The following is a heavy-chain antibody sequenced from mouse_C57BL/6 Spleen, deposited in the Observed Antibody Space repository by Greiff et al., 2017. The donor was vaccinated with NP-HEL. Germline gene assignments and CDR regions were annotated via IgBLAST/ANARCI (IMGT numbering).Heavy chain of an antibody. Sequence: QVQLKQSGPGLVQPSQSLSITCTVSGFSLTSYGVHWVRQSPGKGLEWLGVIWSGGSTDYNVAFISRLSISKDNSKSQVFFKMNSLQADDTAIYYCARELDTTVVARGDAMDYWGQGTSVTVSS. CDR2: IWSGGST. J-gene: IGHJ4*01. CDR3: ARELDTTVVARGDAMDY. CDR1: GFSLTSYG. V-gene: IGHV2-2*01. D-gene: IGHD1-1*01.